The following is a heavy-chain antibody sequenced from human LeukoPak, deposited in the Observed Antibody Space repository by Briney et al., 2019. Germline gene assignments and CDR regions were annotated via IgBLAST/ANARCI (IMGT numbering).Heavy chain of an antibody. Sequence: GGSLRPSCAASGFTFSSYSMHWVRQAPGKGLEWVSSISSSNSYIYYADSVKGRFTISRDNAKNSLYLQMNSLRVEDTAVYYCARDQAPYCTNGICYERQAYYFDYWGQGTLVTVSS. CDR3: ARDQAPYCTNGICYERQAYYFDY. J-gene: IGHJ4*02. D-gene: IGHD2-8*01. CDR2: ISSSNSYI. V-gene: IGHV3-21*01. CDR1: GFTFSSYS.